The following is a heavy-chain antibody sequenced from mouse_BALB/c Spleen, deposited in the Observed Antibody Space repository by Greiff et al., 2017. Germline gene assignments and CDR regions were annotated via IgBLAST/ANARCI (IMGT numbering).Heavy chain of an antibody. CDR3: ARSEGNFLYAMDY. D-gene: IGHD2-1*01. V-gene: IGHV14-3*02. Sequence: DVQLQESGAELVKPGASVKLSCTASGFNIKDTYMHWVKQRPEQGLEWIGRIDPANGNTKYDPKFQGKATITADTSSNTAYLQLSSLTSEDTAVYYCARSEGNFLYAMDYWGQGTSVTVSS. CDR1: GFNIKDTY. J-gene: IGHJ4*01. CDR2: IDPANGNT.